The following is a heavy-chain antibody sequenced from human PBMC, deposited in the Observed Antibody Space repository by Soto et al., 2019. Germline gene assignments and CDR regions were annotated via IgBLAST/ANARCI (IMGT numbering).Heavy chain of an antibody. Sequence: QVQLVESGGDVVQPGRSLRLSCAASGFTFSNYGMHWARQAPGKGLEWVAAILYDGSNKYYGDSVKGRFTISRDNSKNTLYLQMNSLRAEDTAGYYCAGGTYYCDYCGQGTLVTVSS. D-gene: IGHD1-26*01. J-gene: IGHJ4*02. V-gene: IGHV3-33*01. CDR1: GFTFSNYG. CDR2: ILYDGSNK. CDR3: AGGTYYCDY.